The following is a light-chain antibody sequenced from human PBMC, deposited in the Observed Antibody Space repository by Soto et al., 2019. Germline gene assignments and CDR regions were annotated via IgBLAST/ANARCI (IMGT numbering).Light chain of an antibody. CDR2: EGS. J-gene: IGKJ5*01. CDR3: MQCTHLSPT. V-gene: IGKV2-29*03. CDR1: QSLLHITVETF. Sequence: DVVMTQTPLSLSVAPGQPASISCKSSQSLLHITVETFLFWYLQKPGQSPQLLIYEGSTRVSGVPARFSGSWSETDFTLEISRVETDDVGIYYCMQCTHLSPTFGQGT.